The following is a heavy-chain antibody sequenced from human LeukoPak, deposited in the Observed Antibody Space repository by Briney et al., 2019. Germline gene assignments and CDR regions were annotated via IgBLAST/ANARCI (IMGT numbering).Heavy chain of an antibody. V-gene: IGHV1-2*02. D-gene: IGHD1-26*01. CDR3: ARDFHRVGATDY. CDR1: GYTFTSYY. J-gene: IGHJ4*02. CDR2: INPNSGGT. Sequence: ASVKVSCKASGYTFTSYYMHWVRQAPGQGLEWMGWINPNSGGTNYAQKFQGRVTMTRDTSISTAYMELSRLRSDDTAVYYCARDFHRVGATDYWGQGTLVTVSS.